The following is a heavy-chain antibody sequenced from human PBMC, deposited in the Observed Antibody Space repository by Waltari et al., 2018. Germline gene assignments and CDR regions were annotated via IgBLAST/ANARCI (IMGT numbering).Heavy chain of an antibody. Sequence: EVQLVESGGGLVQPGGSLRLSCAASGFTFSSYRMNWVRQAPGKGLGWVSYISSSSSTIYYADSVKGRFTISRDNAKNSLYLQMNSLRDEDTAVYYCARESSYDYVWGSYRGHFDYWGQGTLVTVSS. J-gene: IGHJ4*02. V-gene: IGHV3-48*02. CDR3: ARESSYDYVWGSYRGHFDY. D-gene: IGHD3-16*02. CDR2: ISSSSSTI. CDR1: GFTFSSYR.